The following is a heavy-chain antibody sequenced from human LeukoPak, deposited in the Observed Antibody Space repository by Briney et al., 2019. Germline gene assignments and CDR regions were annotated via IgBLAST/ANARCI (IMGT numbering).Heavy chain of an antibody. CDR1: GYTFTSYY. J-gene: IGHJ4*02. V-gene: IGHV1-46*01. D-gene: IGHD1-26*01. CDR2: INPSGGST. Sequence: ASVKVSCKASGYTFTSYYMHWVRQAPGQGLEWMGIINPSGGSTSYAQKFQGRVTMTRDMSTSTVYMELSRLRSDDTAVYYCVRVLSKRGATFDYWGQGTLVTVSS. CDR3: VRVLSKRGATFDY.